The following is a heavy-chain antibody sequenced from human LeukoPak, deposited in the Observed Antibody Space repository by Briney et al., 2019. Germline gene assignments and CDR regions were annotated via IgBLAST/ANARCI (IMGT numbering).Heavy chain of an antibody. CDR3: AKTYVRGSGYFDY. V-gene: IGHV2-5*01. CDR1: GFSRTTSGMG. J-gene: IGHJ4*02. Sequence: SVPTLFKPTQTLTLTCTVSGFSRTTSGMGGGWIRRPRGKGLEWLALIYWNDDKRYRPTLKTRLTITTDTSKNHAVLTMTNVNPLDTATYHCAKTYVRGSGYFDYWGQGTPVTVSS. D-gene: IGHD3-10*01. CDR2: IYWNDDK.